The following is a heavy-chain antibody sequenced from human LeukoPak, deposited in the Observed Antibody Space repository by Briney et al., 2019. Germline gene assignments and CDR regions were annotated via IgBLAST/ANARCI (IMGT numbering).Heavy chain of an antibody. Sequence: SETLSLTCADYGGSFSGYYWSWIRQPPGKGLEWIGEINHSGSTNYNPSLKSRVTISVDTSKNQFSLKLSSVTAADTAVYYCASGSSSWYGGTYYFDYWGQGTLVTVSS. CDR3: ASGSSSWYGGTYYFDY. D-gene: IGHD6-13*01. V-gene: IGHV4-34*01. CDR1: GGSFSGYY. CDR2: INHSGST. J-gene: IGHJ4*02.